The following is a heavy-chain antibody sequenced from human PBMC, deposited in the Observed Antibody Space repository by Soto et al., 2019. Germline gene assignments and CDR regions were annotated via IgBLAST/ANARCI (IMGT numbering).Heavy chain of an antibody. V-gene: IGHV1-69*08. Sequence: QVQLVQSGAEVKTPGSSVKVSCKASGGTFSSYTMSWVRQAPGQGVEWMGRIIPIHGIANYAQKFQGRVTITADKSTSTAYMELSSLRSEDTAVYYCARDYGDYEGWFDPWGQGTLVTVSS. CDR1: GGTFSSYT. CDR3: ARDYGDYEGWFDP. J-gene: IGHJ5*02. CDR2: IIPIHGIA. D-gene: IGHD4-17*01.